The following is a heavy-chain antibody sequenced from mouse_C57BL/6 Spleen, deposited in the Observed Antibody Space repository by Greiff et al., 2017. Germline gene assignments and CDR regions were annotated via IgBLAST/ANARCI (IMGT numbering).Heavy chain of an antibody. V-gene: IGHV1-82*01. CDR3: ARGDYYGSSYDYFDY. D-gene: IGHD1-1*01. J-gene: IGHJ2*01. CDR2: IYPGDGDT. CDR1: GYAFSSSW. Sequence: QVQLKESGPELVKPGASVKISCKASGYAFSSSWMNWVKQRPGKGLEWIGRIYPGDGDTNYNGKFKGKATLTADKSSSTAYMQLSSLTSEDSAVXFCARGDYYGSSYDYFDYWGQGTTLTVSS.